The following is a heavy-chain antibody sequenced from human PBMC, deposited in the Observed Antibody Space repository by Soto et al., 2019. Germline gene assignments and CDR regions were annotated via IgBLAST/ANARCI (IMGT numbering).Heavy chain of an antibody. J-gene: IGHJ6*02. CDR2: ISYDGSNK. CDR1: GFTFSSYA. Sequence: SLSLSCAASGFTFSSYAMHWVRQAPGKGLEWVAVISYDGSNKYYADSVKGRFTISRDNSKNTLYLQMNSLRAEDTAVYYCARDYYDSSGYYYYGMDVWGQGTTVTVSS. V-gene: IGHV3-30-3*01. D-gene: IGHD3-22*01. CDR3: ARDYYDSSGYYYYGMDV.